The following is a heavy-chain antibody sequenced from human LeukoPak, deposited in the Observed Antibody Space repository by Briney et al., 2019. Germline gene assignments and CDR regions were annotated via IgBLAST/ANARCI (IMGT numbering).Heavy chain of an antibody. V-gene: IGHV3-21*05. CDR2: ISSSSSYI. J-gene: IGHJ4*02. CDR1: GFTFSSYE. CDR3: ARGSSRYCSGGSCYYFDY. Sequence: GGSLRLSCAASGFTFSSYEFNWVRQVPGKGLEWVSYISSSSSYIYYADSVKGRFTISRDNAKNSLYLQMNSLRAEDSAVYYCARGSSRYCSGGSCYYFDYWGQGTLVTVSS. D-gene: IGHD2-15*01.